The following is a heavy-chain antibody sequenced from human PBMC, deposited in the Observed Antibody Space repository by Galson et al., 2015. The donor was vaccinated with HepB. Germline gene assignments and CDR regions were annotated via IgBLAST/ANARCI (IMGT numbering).Heavy chain of an antibody. CDR3: AREGYYDSSGYSSYWYFDL. CDR1: GYTFTSYG. Sequence: SVKVSCKASGYTFTSYGISWVRQAPGQGLEWMGWISAYNGNTNYAQKLRGRVTMTTDTSTSTAYMELRSLRSDDTAVYYCAREGYYDSSGYSSYWYFDLWGRGTLVTVSS. CDR2: ISAYNGNT. D-gene: IGHD3-22*01. J-gene: IGHJ2*01. V-gene: IGHV1-18*04.